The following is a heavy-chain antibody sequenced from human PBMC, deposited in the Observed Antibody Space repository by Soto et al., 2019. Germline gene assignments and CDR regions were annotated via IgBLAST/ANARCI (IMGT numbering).Heavy chain of an antibody. Sequence: GGSLRLSCTASGLALSSYGMHWVRQAPGKGLEWVEFISNDGGNIKYGDSAKVRVTISRDKSKITLFLQMTSLRADDTGLYYCAKSRDRSHLGMDXWGQGTTVTVS. V-gene: IGHV3-30*18. D-gene: IGHD3-3*02. CDR1: GLALSSYG. J-gene: IGHJ6*02. CDR3: AKSRDRSHLGMDX. CDR2: ISNDGGNI.